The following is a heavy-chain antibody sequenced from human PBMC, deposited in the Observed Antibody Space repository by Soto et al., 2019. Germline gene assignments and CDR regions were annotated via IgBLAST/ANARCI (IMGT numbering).Heavy chain of an antibody. D-gene: IGHD3-22*01. CDR1: GYTFTGYY. CDR3: ARERIVVVRSSQNNWFDP. V-gene: IGHV1-2*02. CDR2: INPNSGGT. Sequence: ASVKVSCKTSGYTFTGYYIHWVRQAPGQGLEWMGWINPNSGGTNYAQKFQGRVTMTRDTSISTAYMELSRLRSDDTAVYFCARERIVVVRSSQNNWFDPWGQGTLVTVSS. J-gene: IGHJ5*02.